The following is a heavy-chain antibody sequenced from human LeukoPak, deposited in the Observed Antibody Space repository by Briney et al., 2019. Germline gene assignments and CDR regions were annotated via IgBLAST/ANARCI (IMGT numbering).Heavy chain of an antibody. Sequence: PGGPLRLSCAASGFTFSSYSMNWVRQAPGKGLEWVSSISSSSSYIYYADSVKGRFTISRDNAKNALYLQTNSLRAEDTAVYYCARALISSYTIYYFDYWGQGTLVTVSS. CDR1: GFTFSSYS. J-gene: IGHJ4*02. CDR2: ISSSSSYI. D-gene: IGHD3-3*02. CDR3: ARALISSYTIYYFDY. V-gene: IGHV3-21*01.